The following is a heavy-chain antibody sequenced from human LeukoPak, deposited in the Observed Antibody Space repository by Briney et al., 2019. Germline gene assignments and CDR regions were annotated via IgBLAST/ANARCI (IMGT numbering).Heavy chain of an antibody. CDR3: ARDQSHGIYCYYGMDV. CDR1: GFTFSSYS. D-gene: IGHD1-14*01. J-gene: IGHJ6*02. CDR2: ISSSSSYI. V-gene: IGHV3-21*01. Sequence: PGGSLRLSCAASGFTFSSYSMNWVRQAPGKGLEWVSSISSSSSYIYYADSVKGRFTISRDNAKNSLYLQMNSLRAEDTAVYYCARDQSHGIYCYYGMDVWGQGTTVTVSS.